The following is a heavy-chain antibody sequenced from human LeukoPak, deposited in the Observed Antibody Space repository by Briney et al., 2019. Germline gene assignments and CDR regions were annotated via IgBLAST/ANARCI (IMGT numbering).Heavy chain of an antibody. D-gene: IGHD2-2*01. CDR3: ARPAPEHCSVTSCWGT. V-gene: IGHV4-39*01. J-gene: IGHJ5*02. Sequence: PSETLSLTCTVSGGAVSTTSHYWGWMRQAPGKGPEWIGSIHYSGSTSYKSSLKSRVTLSVDTSKNQFSLKLRSVTAADTAVYYCARPAPEHCSVTSCWGTWGQGTLVTVAS. CDR2: IHYSGST. CDR1: GGAVSTTSHY.